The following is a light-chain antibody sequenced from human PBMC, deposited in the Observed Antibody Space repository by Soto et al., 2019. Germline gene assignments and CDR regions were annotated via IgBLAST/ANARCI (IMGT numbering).Light chain of an antibody. CDR2: GNS. CDR1: SSNIGAGYD. CDR3: QSYDSSLSGWV. J-gene: IGLJ3*02. V-gene: IGLV1-40*01. Sequence: QSVLTQPPSVSGAPGQRVTISCTGSSSNIGAGYDVHWYQQLPGTAPKLLIYGNSNRPSGVPDRFSGSKSGTSASPAITGLRAEDEADYSCQSYDSSLSGWVFGGGTKLTVL.